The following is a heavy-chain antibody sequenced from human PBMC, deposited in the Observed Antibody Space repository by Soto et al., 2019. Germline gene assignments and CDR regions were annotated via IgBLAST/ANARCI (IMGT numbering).Heavy chain of an antibody. V-gene: IGHV1-18*01. CDR1: GSLFSNYG. J-gene: IGHJ4*02. CDR2: ISTYNANT. CDR3: ARGYSRGWTGIDY. D-gene: IGHD6-19*01. Sequence: QVHLVQSGAEVKQPGASVKVSCEASGSLFSNYGISWVRQAPGQGLEWMGWISTYNANTYYAPKFQGRVTMTTDTATSTDYRELRSRRADVTDGEYGARGYSRGWTGIDYWGQGTLVTVSS.